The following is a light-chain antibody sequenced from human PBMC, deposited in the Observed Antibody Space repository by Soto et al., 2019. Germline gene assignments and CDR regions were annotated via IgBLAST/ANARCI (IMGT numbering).Light chain of an antibody. J-gene: IGKJ4*01. CDR3: QKYNSAPLT. CDR1: QDISNS. V-gene: IGKV1-27*01. CDR2: AAS. Sequence: DIQMTQSPSSVSASVGDRVTITCRASQDISNSLAWYQQKPGKVPKVLIYAASILQSGVPARFSGSGSGTDFTLTISSLQPEDVATYYCQKYNSAPLTFGGGTKVEI.